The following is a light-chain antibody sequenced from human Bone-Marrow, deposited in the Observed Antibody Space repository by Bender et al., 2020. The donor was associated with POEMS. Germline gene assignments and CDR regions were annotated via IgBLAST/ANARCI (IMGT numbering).Light chain of an antibody. J-gene: IGLJ3*02. Sequence: QSALTQPASVSGSPGQSIVLSCTGSSSDIGTLVSWYQHNPGEAPKLIIYEASKRPSGVSHRFSGSKSGSTASLTISGLQADDEAVYFCCSYASSLTWVFGGGTKVTVL. V-gene: IGLV2-23*01. CDR1: SSDIGTL. CDR3: CSYASSLTWV. CDR2: EAS.